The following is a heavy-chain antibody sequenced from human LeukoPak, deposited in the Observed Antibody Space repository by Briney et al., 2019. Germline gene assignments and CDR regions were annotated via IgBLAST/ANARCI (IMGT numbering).Heavy chain of an antibody. V-gene: IGHV1-46*01. CDR1: GYTLTELS. CDR3: ARGRSRYSREWFDP. J-gene: IGHJ5*02. Sequence: GASVKVSCKVSGYTLTELSMHWVRQAPGQGLEWMGIINPSGGSTSYAQKFQGRVTMTRDMSTSTVYMELSSLRSEDTAVYYCARGRSRYSREWFDPWGQGTLVTVSS. D-gene: IGHD6-13*01. CDR2: INPSGGST.